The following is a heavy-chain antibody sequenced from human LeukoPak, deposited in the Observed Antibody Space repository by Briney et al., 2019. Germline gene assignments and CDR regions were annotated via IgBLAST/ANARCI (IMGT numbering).Heavy chain of an antibody. CDR1: GFTCDDYG. CDR2: INWDGGST. J-gene: IGHJ4*02. CDR3: AKDLSWSVMANYFDC. D-gene: IGHD5-24*01. Sequence: GGSLILSCAASGFTCDDYGMSGGRQAPGKGLEWVASINWDGGSTGYAESVKGRFTIARDNYKKTLYLQRRSLRAEDTAVYYCAKDLSWSVMANYFDCWGQGTLVTVSS. V-gene: IGHV3-20*04.